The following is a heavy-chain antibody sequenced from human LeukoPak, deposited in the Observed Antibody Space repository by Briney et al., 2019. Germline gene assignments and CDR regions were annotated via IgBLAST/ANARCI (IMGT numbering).Heavy chain of an antibody. D-gene: IGHD3-9*01. CDR3: ARDLYYDILTGEGDWFDP. CDR1: GGSISSYY. Sequence: PSETLSLTCTVSGGSISSYYWSWIRQPAGKGLEWLGRIYTSGSTNYNPSLKSRVTMSVDTSKNQFSLKLSSVTAADTAVYYCARDLYYDILTGEGDWFDPWGQGTLVTVSS. CDR2: IYTSGST. J-gene: IGHJ5*02. V-gene: IGHV4-4*07.